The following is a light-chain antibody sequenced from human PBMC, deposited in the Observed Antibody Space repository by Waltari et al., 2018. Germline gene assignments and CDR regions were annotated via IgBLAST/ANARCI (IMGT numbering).Light chain of an antibody. CDR2: KNI. V-gene: IGLV3-25*03. CDR1: ALAKQY. J-gene: IGLJ3*02. Sequence: SYELTQPPSVSVSPGQTARITCSGDALAKQYAYWYQQKSGQAPVLVIHKNIERPSGIPQRHSGSWSGTTVTLTISGAQEEDEADYHCQSGDSRCTYPPWVFVGGTKLTVL. CDR3: QSGDSRCTYPPWV.